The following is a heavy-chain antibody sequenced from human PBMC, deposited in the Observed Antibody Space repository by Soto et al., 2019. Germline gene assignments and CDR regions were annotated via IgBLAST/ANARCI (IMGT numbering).Heavy chain of an antibody. CDR2: ISYDGSNK. V-gene: IGHV3-30*04. J-gene: IGHJ4*02. Sequence: PGGSLRLSCAASGFTFSSYAMHWVRQAPGKGLEWVAVISYDGSNKYYADSVKGRFTISRDNSKNTLYLQMNSLRAEDTAVYYCAKDADIVVVVAAPPPDYWGQGTLVTVSS. CDR3: AKDADIVVVVAAPPPDY. D-gene: IGHD2-15*01. CDR1: GFTFSSYA.